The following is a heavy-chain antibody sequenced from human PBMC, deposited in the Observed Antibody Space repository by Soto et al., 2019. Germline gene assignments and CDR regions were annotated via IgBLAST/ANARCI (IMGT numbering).Heavy chain of an antibody. CDR2: VSYDGSNK. Sequence: GGSLRLSCAASGFTFSSYGMHWVRQAPGKGLEWVAVVSYDGSNKYYADSVKGRFTISRDNSKNTLHLQMNSLRAEDTAVYYCAKRSYSSSPRQLHYYYYGMDVWGQGTTVTVSS. J-gene: IGHJ6*02. CDR3: AKRSYSSSPRQLHYYYYGMDV. V-gene: IGHV3-30*18. CDR1: GFTFSSYG. D-gene: IGHD6-6*01.